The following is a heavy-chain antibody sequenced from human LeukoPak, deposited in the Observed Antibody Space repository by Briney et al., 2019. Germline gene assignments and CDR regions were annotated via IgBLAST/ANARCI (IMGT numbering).Heavy chain of an antibody. Sequence: TGGSLRLSCAASGFTFSSYEMKWVRQAPGKRLEWVSYISSGSTYTNYADSVEGRFTISRDNAKNSLYLQMNSLRAEDTAVYYCARGDYGGDYFDYWGQGTLVTVSS. CDR1: GFTFSSYE. D-gene: IGHD4-23*01. CDR3: ARGDYGGDYFDY. J-gene: IGHJ4*02. V-gene: IGHV3-48*03. CDR2: ISSGSTYT.